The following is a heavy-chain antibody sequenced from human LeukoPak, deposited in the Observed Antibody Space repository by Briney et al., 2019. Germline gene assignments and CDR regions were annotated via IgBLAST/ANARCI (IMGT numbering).Heavy chain of an antibody. CDR2: IIPIFGTA. D-gene: IGHD5-18*01. CDR1: GGTFSSYA. Sequence: SVKVSCKASGGTFSSYAISWVRQAPGQGLEWMGGIIPIFGTANYAQKFQGRVTITADESTSTAYMELSSLRSEDTAVYYCATSLYSYGLYYFDYWGQGTLVTVSS. J-gene: IGHJ4*02. V-gene: IGHV1-69*13. CDR3: ATSLYSYGLYYFDY.